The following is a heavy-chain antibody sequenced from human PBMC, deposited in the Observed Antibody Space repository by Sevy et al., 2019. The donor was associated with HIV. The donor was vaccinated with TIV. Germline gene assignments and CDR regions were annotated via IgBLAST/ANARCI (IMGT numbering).Heavy chain of an antibody. Sequence: GGSLRLSCTASGFTFGDYCMSWVRQAPGKGLEWVAFLKSDVYHGTVEHAASVRGRFVISRDDSKTIAYLQMNDLKTGATGVYYCTRWKAAQSIFDYWGQGALVTVSS. J-gene: IGHJ4*02. CDR2: LKSDVYHGTV. CDR3: TRWKAAQSIFDY. CDR1: GFTFGDYC. V-gene: IGHV3-49*04. D-gene: IGHD6-13*01.